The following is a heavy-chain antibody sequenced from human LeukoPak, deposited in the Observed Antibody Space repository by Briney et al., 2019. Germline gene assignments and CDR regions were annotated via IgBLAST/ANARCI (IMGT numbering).Heavy chain of an antibody. J-gene: IGHJ6*02. D-gene: IGHD5-12*01. CDR2: TSWNSGSI. CDR1: GFTFDDYA. CDR3: AKARGYSGYDYYYGMDV. V-gene: IGHV3-9*01. Sequence: PGRSLRLSCAASGFTFDDYAMHWVRQAPGKGLEWVSGTSWNSGSIGYADSVKGRFTISRDNAKNSLYLQMNSLRAEDTALYYCAKARGYSGYDYYYGMDVWGQGTTVTVSS.